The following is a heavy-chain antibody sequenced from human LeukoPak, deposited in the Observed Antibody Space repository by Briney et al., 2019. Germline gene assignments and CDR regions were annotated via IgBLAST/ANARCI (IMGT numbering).Heavy chain of an antibody. CDR1: GYSFTSYW. CDR3: ARHGFQDSSSWAPYYYGMDV. D-gene: IGHD6-13*01. V-gene: IGHV5-51*01. J-gene: IGHJ6*02. Sequence: GESLKISCKGSGYSFTSYWIGWVRQMPGKGLEWMGIIYPGDSDTRYSPSFQGQVTISADKSISTAYLQWSSVKASDTAMYYCARHGFQDSSSWAPYYYGMDVWGQGTTVTVSS. CDR2: IYPGDSDT.